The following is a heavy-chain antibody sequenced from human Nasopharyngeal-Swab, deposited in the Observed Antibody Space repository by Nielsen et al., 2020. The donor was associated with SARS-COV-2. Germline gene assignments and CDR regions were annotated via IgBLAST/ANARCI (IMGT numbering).Heavy chain of an antibody. CDR3: ASTHRDSSGYSYAFHY. J-gene: IGHJ4*02. CDR2: ISYDGSNK. Sequence: GESLQISCAASGFTLSRYTMHWVRQAPGKGLEWVAVISYDGSNKYYADSVKGRFTISRDISKNTLYLQMNSLRAEDTAVFYCASTHRDSSGYSYAFHYWGRGTLVTVYS. CDR1: GFTLSRYT. D-gene: IGHD3-22*01. V-gene: IGHV3-30-3*01.